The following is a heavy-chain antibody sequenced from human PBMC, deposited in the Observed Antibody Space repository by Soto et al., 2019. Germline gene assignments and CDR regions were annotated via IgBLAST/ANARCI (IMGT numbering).Heavy chain of an antibody. CDR3: ARGYRMITFGGVIVMSGAFDI. CDR2: IIPILGIA. J-gene: IGHJ3*02. V-gene: IGHV1-69*02. D-gene: IGHD3-16*02. CDR1: GGTFSSYT. Sequence: ASVKVSCKASGGTFSSYTISWVRQAPGQGLEWMGRIIPILGIANYAQKFQGRVTITADKSTSTAYMELSSLRSEDTAVYYCARGYRMITFGGVIVMSGAFDIWGQGTMVTVSS.